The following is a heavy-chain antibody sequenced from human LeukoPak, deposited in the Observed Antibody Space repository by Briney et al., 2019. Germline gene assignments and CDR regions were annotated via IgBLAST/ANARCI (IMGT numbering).Heavy chain of an antibody. V-gene: IGHV4-30-4*08. CDR3: ARWRVIAAAGIDY. J-gene: IGHJ4*02. Sequence: KPSQTLSLTCTVSGGSISSGDYYWSWIRQPPGKGLEWIGYIYYTGTTYYSPSLKSRVTISVDTSKNQFSLKLSSVTAADTAVYYCARWRVIAAAGIDYWGQGTLVTVSS. CDR1: GGSISSGDYY. CDR2: IYYTGTT. D-gene: IGHD6-13*01.